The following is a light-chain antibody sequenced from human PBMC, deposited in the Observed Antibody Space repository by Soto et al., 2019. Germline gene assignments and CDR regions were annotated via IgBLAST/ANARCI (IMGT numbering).Light chain of an antibody. Sequence: DIQMTQSPSSLSASVGDRVTITCQASQDISNYLNWYQQKPGKAPNLLIYDASTLMSGVPSRFSGSGSGTEFTLTISSLQPGDFATYYCQQSETYPLTFGQGTRLEIK. CDR3: QQSETYPLT. CDR1: QDISNY. J-gene: IGKJ5*01. V-gene: IGKV1-33*01. CDR2: DAS.